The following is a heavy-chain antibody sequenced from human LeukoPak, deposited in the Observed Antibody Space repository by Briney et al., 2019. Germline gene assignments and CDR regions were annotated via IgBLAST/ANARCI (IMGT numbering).Heavy chain of an antibody. Sequence: GGSLRLSCKGSGYSFTSYWITWVRQMPGKGLEWMGRIDPSDSYTNYSPSFQGHVTISADKSISTASLQWSSLKASDTAMYYCARHKDSGRPGTFDYWGQGTLVTDSS. CDR1: GYSFTSYW. D-gene: IGHD3-10*01. CDR2: IDPSDSYT. V-gene: IGHV5-10-1*01. J-gene: IGHJ4*02. CDR3: ARHKDSGRPGTFDY.